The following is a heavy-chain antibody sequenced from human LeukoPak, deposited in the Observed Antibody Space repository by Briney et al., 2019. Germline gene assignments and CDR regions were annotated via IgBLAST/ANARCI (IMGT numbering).Heavy chain of an antibody. D-gene: IGHD3-22*01. Sequence: GGSLRLSCPASGFTFSSYAMHWVRQAPGKGLEWVSYISSSGSTIYYADSVKGRFTISRDNAKNSLYLQMNSLRAEDTAVYYCARTGLRGYYGIDDAFDIWGQGTMVTVSS. J-gene: IGHJ3*02. V-gene: IGHV3-48*03. CDR1: GFTFSSYA. CDR3: ARTGLRGYYGIDDAFDI. CDR2: ISSSGSTI.